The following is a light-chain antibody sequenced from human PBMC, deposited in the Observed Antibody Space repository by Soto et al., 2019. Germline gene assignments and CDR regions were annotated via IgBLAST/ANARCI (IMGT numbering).Light chain of an antibody. J-gene: IGLJ2*01. CDR1: SSNIGSNS. Sequence: QSVLTQPPSASGTPGQTVTISCSGSSSNIGSNSVNWFQHLPGAVPELLIFSNHQRPSGVPDRFSGSKSGTSASLAISGLQTEDEADYYCSAWDDSLVVVFGGGTKLTVL. V-gene: IGLV1-44*01. CDR2: SNH. CDR3: SAWDDSLVVV.